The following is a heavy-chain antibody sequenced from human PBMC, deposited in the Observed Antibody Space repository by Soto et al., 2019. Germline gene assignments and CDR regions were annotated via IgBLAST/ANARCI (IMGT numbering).Heavy chain of an antibody. J-gene: IGHJ6*02. CDR1: GFTFSNYG. Sequence: GGSLRLSCTASGFTFSNYGMNWVRQAPGKGLEWVSAISGDGDRTYYPDSVKGRFTISRDNSKNTLYLQMNSLRAEDTAVYYCARDLRRGYSYGNYYYYGMDVWGQGTTVTVSS. V-gene: IGHV3-23*01. CDR2: ISGDGDRT. CDR3: ARDLRRGYSYGNYYYYGMDV. D-gene: IGHD5-18*01.